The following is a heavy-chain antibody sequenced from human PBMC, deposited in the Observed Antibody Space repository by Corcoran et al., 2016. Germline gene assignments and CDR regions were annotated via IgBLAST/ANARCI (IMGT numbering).Heavy chain of an antibody. J-gene: IGHJ4*02. CDR3: ARGYYDSSGYSFDY. CDR1: GFSLSTSGMR. V-gene: IGHV2-70*04. D-gene: IGHD3-22*01. Sequence: QVTLKESGPALVKPTQTLTLTCTFSGFSLSTSGMRVSWIRQPPGKALEWLARIDWDDDKFYSTSLKTRLTISKDTSKNQVVLTMTNMDPVDTATYYCARGYYDSSGYSFDYWGQGTLVTVSS. CDR2: IDWDDDK.